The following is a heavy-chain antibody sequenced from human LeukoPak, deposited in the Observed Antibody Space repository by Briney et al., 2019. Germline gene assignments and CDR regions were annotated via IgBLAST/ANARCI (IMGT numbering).Heavy chain of an antibody. Sequence: GGSLRLSCAASEFIVSINYMTWVRQAPGKGLEWVSLIYSRGDTKYADSVKGRFTISRDNSKNTLYLQMSSLRTEDTAVYYCAKDLGSGGSCHDYWGQGTLVTVSS. V-gene: IGHV3-66*01. CDR2: IYSRGDT. D-gene: IGHD2-15*01. CDR3: AKDLGSGGSCHDY. J-gene: IGHJ4*02. CDR1: EFIVSINY.